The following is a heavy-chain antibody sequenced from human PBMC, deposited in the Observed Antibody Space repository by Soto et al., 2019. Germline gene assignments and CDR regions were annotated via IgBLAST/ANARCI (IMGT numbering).Heavy chain of an antibody. Sequence: GESLKISCKGSGYSFTSYWIGWVRQMPGKGLEWMGIIYPGDSDTRYSPSFQGQVTIPADKSISTAYLQWSSLKASYTAMYYCARHGGSGQGYYYYYGMDVWGQGTTVTVSS. CDR2: IYPGDSDT. CDR1: GYSFTSYW. V-gene: IGHV5-51*01. D-gene: IGHD2-15*01. CDR3: ARHGGSGQGYYYYYGMDV. J-gene: IGHJ6*02.